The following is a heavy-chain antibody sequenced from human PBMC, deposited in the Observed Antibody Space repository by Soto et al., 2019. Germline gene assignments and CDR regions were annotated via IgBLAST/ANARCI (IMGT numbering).Heavy chain of an antibody. CDR1: GFTFSSYA. J-gene: IGHJ5*02. CDR2: ISGSGGAT. CDR3: AKAGRPFFDLWSENRFDP. V-gene: IGHV3-23*01. D-gene: IGHD3-3*01. Sequence: VQLLESGGGLAQPGGSQRLSCTASGFTFSSYAMTWVRQAPGKGLEWVSSISGSGGATYYADSVKGRFTISRDDSKNMLFLQMDSLRAEDTALYYCAKAGRPFFDLWSENRFDPWGQGTLVTVSS.